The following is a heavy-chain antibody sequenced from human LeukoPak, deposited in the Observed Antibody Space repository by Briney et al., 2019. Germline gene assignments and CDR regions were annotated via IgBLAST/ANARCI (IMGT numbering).Heavy chain of an antibody. CDR1: GFIFSRSA. CDR2: IVVGSSNT. V-gene: IGHV1-58*01. D-gene: IGHD3-22*01. CDR3: AAGNYYDSSGYYPYAFDI. J-gene: IGHJ3*02. Sequence: SVKVSCKASGFIFSRSAVQWVRQARGQRLEWIGWIVVGSSNTNYAQKFQERVTMTRDMSTGTAYMELSSLRSEDTAVYYCAAGNYYDSSGYYPYAFDIWGQGTMVTVSS.